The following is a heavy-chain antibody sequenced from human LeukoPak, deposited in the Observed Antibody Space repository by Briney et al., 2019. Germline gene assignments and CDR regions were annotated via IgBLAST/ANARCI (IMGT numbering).Heavy chain of an antibody. V-gene: IGHV4-31*03. CDR3: ARGRSYHFQH. CDR1: GGSISSGGYY. J-gene: IGHJ1*01. D-gene: IGHD1-26*01. Sequence: SETLSLTCTVSGGSISSGGYYWSWIRQHPGKGLEWIGYIYYSGSTYYNPSLKSRVTISVDTSKNQFSLKLSSVTAADTAVYYCARGRSYHFQHWGQGTLVTVSS. CDR2: IYYSGST.